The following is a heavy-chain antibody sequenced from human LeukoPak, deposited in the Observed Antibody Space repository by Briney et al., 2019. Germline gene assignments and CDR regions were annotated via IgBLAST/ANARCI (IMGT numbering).Heavy chain of an antibody. J-gene: IGHJ3*02. Sequence: GGSLRLSCAASGFTFSSYEMNWVRQAPGKGLEWVSYISSSGSTIYYADSVKGRFTISRDNAKNSLYLQMNSLRAEDTADYYCVRDTRDNSGDYRWKNDAFDIWGQGTMVTVSS. CDR3: VRDTRDNSGDYRWKNDAFDI. CDR2: ISSSGSTI. D-gene: IGHD3-22*01. V-gene: IGHV3-48*03. CDR1: GFTFSSYE.